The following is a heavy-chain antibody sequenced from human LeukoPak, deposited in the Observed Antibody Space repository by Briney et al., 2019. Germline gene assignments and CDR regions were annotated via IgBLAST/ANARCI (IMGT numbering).Heavy chain of an antibody. V-gene: IGHV5-51*01. CDR2: IYPGDSDT. Sequence: GETLKISCKGSGYSFTSYWIGWVRQMPGKGLEWMGIIYPGDSDTRYSPSFQGQVTISADKSISTAYLQWSSLKASDTAMYYCARRGGTYYYDSSGYRAWWFDPWGQGTLVTVSS. J-gene: IGHJ5*02. CDR3: ARRGGTYYYDSSGYRAWWFDP. CDR1: GYSFTSYW. D-gene: IGHD3-22*01.